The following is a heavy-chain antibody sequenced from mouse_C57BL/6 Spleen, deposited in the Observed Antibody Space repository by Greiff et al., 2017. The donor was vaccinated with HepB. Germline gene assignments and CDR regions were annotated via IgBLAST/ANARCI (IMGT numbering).Heavy chain of an antibody. CDR1: GFTFSSYA. J-gene: IGHJ3*01. CDR2: ISDGGSYT. CDR3: ARGTGFAY. V-gene: IGHV5-4*01. Sequence: EVQGVESGGGLVKPGGSLKLSCAASGFTFSSYAMSWVRQTPEKRLEWVATISDGGSYTYYPDNVKGRFTISRDNAKNNLYLQMSHLKSEDTAMYYCARGTGFAYWGQGTLVTVSA.